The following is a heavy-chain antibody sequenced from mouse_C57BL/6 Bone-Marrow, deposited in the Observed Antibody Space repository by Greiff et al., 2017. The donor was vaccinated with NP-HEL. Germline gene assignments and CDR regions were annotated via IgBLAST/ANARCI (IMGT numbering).Heavy chain of an antibody. CDR2: INPNNGGT. D-gene: IGHD2-3*01. Sequence: VQLKESGPELVKPGASVKIPCKASGYTFTDYNMDWVKQSHGKSLEWIGDINPNNGGTIYNQKFKGKATLTVDKSSSTAYMELRSLTSEDTAVYYCARWGGWLLPLGDYWGQGTSVTVSS. V-gene: IGHV1-18*01. CDR1: GYTFTDYN. CDR3: ARWGGWLLPLGDY. J-gene: IGHJ4*01.